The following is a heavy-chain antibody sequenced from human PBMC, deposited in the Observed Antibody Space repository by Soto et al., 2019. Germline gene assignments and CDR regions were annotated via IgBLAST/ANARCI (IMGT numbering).Heavy chain of an antibody. Sequence: GGSLRLSCAASGFTFSSYAMSWVRQAPGKGLEWVSAISGSGGSTYYADSVKGRFTISRDNSKNTLYLQMNSLRAEDTAVYYCAKGAEGYSGSYYVFFVYWGQGTLVTVSS. D-gene: IGHD1-26*01. CDR1: GFTFSSYA. J-gene: IGHJ4*02. CDR3: AKGAEGYSGSYYVFFVY. CDR2: ISGSGGST. V-gene: IGHV3-23*01.